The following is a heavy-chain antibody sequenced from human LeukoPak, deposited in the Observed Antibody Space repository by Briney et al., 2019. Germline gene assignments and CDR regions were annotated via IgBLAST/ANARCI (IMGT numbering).Heavy chain of an antibody. V-gene: IGHV3-23*01. Sequence: GGSLRLSCAASGFTFSTYAMSWVRQIPGKGLEWVSAISGSDDGTYYADSVKGRFTISRDNSKNTLYLQMNSLRAEDTAVYYCARRAGAYSHPYDYWGQGTLVTVSS. CDR1: GFTFSTYA. CDR2: ISGSDDGT. J-gene: IGHJ4*02. CDR3: ARRAGAYSHPYDY. D-gene: IGHD4/OR15-4a*01.